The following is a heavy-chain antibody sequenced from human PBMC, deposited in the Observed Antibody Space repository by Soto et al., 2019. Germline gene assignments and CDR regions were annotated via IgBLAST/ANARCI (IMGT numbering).Heavy chain of an antibody. CDR1: GGTFSSYA. V-gene: IGHV1-69*13. J-gene: IGHJ3*02. CDR2: IIPIFGTA. Sequence: ASVKLCCKASGGTFSSYAISWVRQAPGQGHEWMGGIIPIFGTANYAQKFQGRVTITADESTSTAYMELISLRSEATGVNYCARRGLLYSRDIWG. D-gene: IGHD2-15*01. CDR3: ARRGLLYSRDI.